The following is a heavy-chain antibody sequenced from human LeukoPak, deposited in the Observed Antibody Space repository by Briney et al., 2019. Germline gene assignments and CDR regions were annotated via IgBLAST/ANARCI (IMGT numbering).Heavy chain of an antibody. V-gene: IGHV4-39*07. CDR1: GGSISSSSYY. D-gene: IGHD3-9*01. J-gene: IGHJ3*02. CDR2: IYYSGST. CDR3: ASTLRYFDWLFRGGAFDI. Sequence: SETLSLTCTVSGGSISSSSYYWGWIRQPPGKGLEWIGSIYYSGSTYYNPSLKSRVTISVDTSKNQFSLKLSSVTAADTAVYYCASTLRYFDWLFRGGAFDIWGQGTMVTVSS.